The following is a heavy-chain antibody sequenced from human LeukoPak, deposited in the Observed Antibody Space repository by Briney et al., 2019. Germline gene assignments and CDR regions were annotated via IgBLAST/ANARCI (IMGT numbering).Heavy chain of an antibody. J-gene: IGHJ4*02. CDR1: GYIFTSYD. V-gene: IGHV1-18*01. CDR2: ISAYNCNT. Sequence: ASVKLFCKASGYIFTSYDISWVRQASAQGLEWMGWISAYNCNTNAAQKLKGKVTMTTDTSTSTAYMELRSLRSDDTAVYYCARDYYDSSGYYYQTSPPYFDYWGQGTLVTVSS. D-gene: IGHD3-22*01. CDR3: ARDYYDSSGYYYQTSPPYFDY.